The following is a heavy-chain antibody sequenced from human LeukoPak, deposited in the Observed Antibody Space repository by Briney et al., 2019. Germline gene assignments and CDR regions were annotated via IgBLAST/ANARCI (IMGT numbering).Heavy chain of an antibody. D-gene: IGHD3-9*01. J-gene: IGHJ4*02. CDR2: INPNSGGT. V-gene: IGHV1-2*02. CDR1: GYTFTAYY. Sequence: ASVKVSCKASGYTFTAYYMHWVRQAPGQGLEWMGWINPNSGGTNYAQKFQGRVTMTRDTSISTAYMELSRLRSDDTAVYYCARGRLRYFDWLLESNDYWGQGTLVTVSS. CDR3: ARGRLRYFDWLLESNDY.